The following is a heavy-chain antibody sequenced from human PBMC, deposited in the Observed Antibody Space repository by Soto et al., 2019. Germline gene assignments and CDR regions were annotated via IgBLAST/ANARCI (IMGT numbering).Heavy chain of an antibody. CDR1: GFTFSSYW. Sequence: GESLKISCAASGFTFSSYWMSWVRQAPGKGLEWVANIKQDGSEKYYVDSVKGRFTISRDNAKNSLYLQMNSLRAEDTAVYYCARVRRGSRAFDIWGQGTMVTVSS. J-gene: IGHJ3*02. CDR3: ARVRRGSRAFDI. D-gene: IGHD3-10*01. CDR2: IKQDGSEK. V-gene: IGHV3-7*03.